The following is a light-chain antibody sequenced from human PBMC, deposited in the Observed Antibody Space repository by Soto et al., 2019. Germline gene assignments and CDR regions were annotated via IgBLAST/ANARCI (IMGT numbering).Light chain of an antibody. CDR1: SSNIGSNT. CDR3: AAWDDSLNGVV. Sequence: QSVLTQPPSASGTPGQRVTISCSGSSSNIGSNTVNWYQQLPGTAPKLLIYSNNQLPTGVPDRFSGSKSGTSASLAISGLQSEDEAYYCCAAWDDSLNGVVFGGVTEVTVL. CDR2: SNN. J-gene: IGLJ2*01. V-gene: IGLV1-44*01.